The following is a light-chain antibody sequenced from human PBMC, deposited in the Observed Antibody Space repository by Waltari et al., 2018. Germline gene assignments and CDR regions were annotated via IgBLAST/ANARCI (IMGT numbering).Light chain of an antibody. Sequence: DIVMTQSPDSLAVSLGVRATINCKSSQSVLYSSNNKNYLAWYQQKPVQPPKLLIYWASTRESGVPDRFSGSESGTDFTLTISSLQAEDVAVYYCQQYYTTPRTFGQGTKVEIK. J-gene: IGKJ1*01. CDR1: QSVLYSSNNKNY. CDR2: WAS. V-gene: IGKV4-1*01. CDR3: QQYYTTPRT.